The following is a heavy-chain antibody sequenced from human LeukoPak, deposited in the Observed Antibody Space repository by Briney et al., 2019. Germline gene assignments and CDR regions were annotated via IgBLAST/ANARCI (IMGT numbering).Heavy chain of an antibody. D-gene: IGHD1-26*01. V-gene: IGHV3-21*01. J-gene: IGHJ6*03. CDR3: ARDGSGSYYDPPYYYYYMDV. Sequence: KAGGSLRLSCAASGFTFSTYSMNWVRQAPGKGLEWVSSISSSSSYIYYADSVKGRFTISRDNAKNSLYLQMNSLRAEDTAVYYCARDGSGSYYDPPYYYYYMDVWGKGTTVTVSS. CDR2: ISSSSSYI. CDR1: GFTFSTYS.